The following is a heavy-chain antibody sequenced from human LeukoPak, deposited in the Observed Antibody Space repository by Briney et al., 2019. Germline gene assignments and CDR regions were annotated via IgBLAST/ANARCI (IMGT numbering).Heavy chain of an antibody. V-gene: IGHV3-30*04. CDR3: ARDRYDYGFDY. CDR2: ISYDGSNK. CDR1: GFTFSSYT. Sequence: GGSLRLSCAASGFTFSSYTIHWVRQAPGKGLEWVAVISYDGSNKYYADSVKGRFTISRDNSKNTLYLQMNSLRAEDTAVYYCARDRYDYGFDYWGQGTLVTVSS. D-gene: IGHD4-17*01. J-gene: IGHJ4*02.